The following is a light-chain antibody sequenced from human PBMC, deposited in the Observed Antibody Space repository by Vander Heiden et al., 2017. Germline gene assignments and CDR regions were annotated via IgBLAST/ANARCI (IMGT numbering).Light chain of an antibody. Sequence: EIVMTQSPATLSVSPGERATLSCRASQSVSSNLACYQQKPGQAPRLLIYGASTRATGIPARFSGSGSGTEFTLTISSLQSEDFAVYYCQQYNNWPWWTFGQGTKVEIK. J-gene: IGKJ1*01. V-gene: IGKV3-15*01. CDR3: QQYNNWPWWT. CDR1: QSVSSN. CDR2: GAS.